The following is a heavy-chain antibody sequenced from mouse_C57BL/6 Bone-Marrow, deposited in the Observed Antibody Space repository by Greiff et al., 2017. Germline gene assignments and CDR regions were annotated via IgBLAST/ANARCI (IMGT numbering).Heavy chain of an antibody. J-gene: IGHJ3*01. D-gene: IGHD1-1*01. CDR1: GFNIKDDD. CDR2: IDPENGDT. CDR3: TTTVGAH. V-gene: IGHV14-4*01. Sequence: VQLQQSGAELVRPGASVKLSCTASGFNIKDDDMHWVKQRPEQGLEWIGWIDPENGDTEYASKFQGKATITADTSSNTAYLQLSSLTSEDTAVYYCTTTVGAHWGQGTLVTVSA.